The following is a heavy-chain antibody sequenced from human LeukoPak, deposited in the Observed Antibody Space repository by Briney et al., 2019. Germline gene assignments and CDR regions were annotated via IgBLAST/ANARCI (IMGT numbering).Heavy chain of an antibody. Sequence: ASVTVSCKASVYSFTSHDINWVRQATGQGLEWMGWMNPNSGNTGYAQKFQGRVTMTTDTSMKTAYIELSSLRSEDTAVYYCARAGRKYAFDYWGQGTLVTVSS. V-gene: IGHV1-8*01. CDR2: MNPNSGNT. CDR1: VYSFTSHD. CDR3: ARAGRKYAFDY. J-gene: IGHJ4*02.